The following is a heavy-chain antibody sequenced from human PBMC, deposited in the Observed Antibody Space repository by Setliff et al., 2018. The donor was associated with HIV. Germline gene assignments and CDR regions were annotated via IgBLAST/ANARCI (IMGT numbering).Heavy chain of an antibody. D-gene: IGHD3-3*01. CDR2: IRYDGSEK. V-gene: IGHV3-30*02. Sequence: GGSLRLSCAASGFIFGNFGLHWVRQAPGEGLEWVTFIRYDGSEKFYADSVRGRFTISRDNSKNKLYLQMNSLRIDDTAIYYCVKGDNFWTGYSTYFECDPWGQGTLVTVSS. CDR3: VKGDNFWTGYSTYFECDP. J-gene: IGHJ5*02. CDR1: GFIFGNFG.